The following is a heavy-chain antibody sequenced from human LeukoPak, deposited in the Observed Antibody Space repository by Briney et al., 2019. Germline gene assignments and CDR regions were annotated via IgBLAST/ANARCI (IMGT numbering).Heavy chain of an antibody. CDR2: ISYDGSNK. CDR1: GFTFTMFG. V-gene: IGHV3-30*18. Sequence: GGSLRLSCAASGFTFTMFGMNWVRQAPGKGLEWVAVISYDGSNKYYADSVKGRFTISRDNSKNTLYLQMNSLRAEDTAVYYCAKGDYDSSGYRPPIDAFDIWGQGTMVTVSP. CDR3: AKGDYDSSGYRPPIDAFDI. J-gene: IGHJ3*02. D-gene: IGHD3-22*01.